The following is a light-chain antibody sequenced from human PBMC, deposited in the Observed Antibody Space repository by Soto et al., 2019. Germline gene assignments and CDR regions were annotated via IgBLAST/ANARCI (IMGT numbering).Light chain of an antibody. J-gene: IGLJ3*02. V-gene: IGLV4-69*01. CDR1: SGHSSYA. Sequence: QAVVTQSPSASASLGASVKLTCTLSSGHSSYAIAWHQQQPEKGPRYLMKLNSDGSHSKGDGIPDRFSGSSSGAERYLTISSLQSEDEAAYYCQTWGTGIWVFGGETKLTVL. CDR3: QTWGTGIWV. CDR2: LNSDGSH.